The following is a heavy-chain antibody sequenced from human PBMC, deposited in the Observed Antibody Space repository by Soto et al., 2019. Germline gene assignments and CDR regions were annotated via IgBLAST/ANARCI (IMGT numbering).Heavy chain of an antibody. CDR2: ISAYNGNT. V-gene: IGHV1-18*04. Sequence: WASVKVSCKASGYTFTSYGISWVRQAPGQGLEWMGWISAYNGNTNYAQKLQGRVTMTTDTSTSTAYMELRSLRSDDTAVYYCARDPYDFWSGYRNRFDPWGQGTPVTVSS. D-gene: IGHD3-3*01. CDR1: GYTFTSYG. CDR3: ARDPYDFWSGYRNRFDP. J-gene: IGHJ5*02.